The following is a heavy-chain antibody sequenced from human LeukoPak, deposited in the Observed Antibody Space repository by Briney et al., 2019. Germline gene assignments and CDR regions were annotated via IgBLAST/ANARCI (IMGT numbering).Heavy chain of an antibody. CDR2: ISAYNGNT. D-gene: IGHD1-26*01. CDR3: ARVIIGSYPAY. J-gene: IGHJ4*02. Sequence: ASVTVSCKASVYTFTSYGISWVQQAPGQGLEWMGWISAYNGNTNYAQKLQGRVTMTTDTSTSTAYMELRSLRADDTAVYYCARVIIGSYPAYWGQGTLVTVSS. CDR1: VYTFTSYG. V-gene: IGHV1-18*01.